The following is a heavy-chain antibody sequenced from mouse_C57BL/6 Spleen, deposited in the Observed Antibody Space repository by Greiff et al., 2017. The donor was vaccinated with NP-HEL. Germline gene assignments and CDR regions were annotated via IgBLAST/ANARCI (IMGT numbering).Heavy chain of an antibody. D-gene: IGHD1-1*01. J-gene: IGHJ4*01. CDR2: IYPGDGDT. Sequence: QVQLQQPGAELVKPGASVKISCKASGYAFSSSWMNWVKQRPGKGLEWIGRIYPGDGDTNYNGKFKGKATLTADKSSSTAYMQLSSLTSEDSAVYFCARLYYGSSYAGYYAMDYWGQGTSVTVSS. CDR3: ARLYYGSSYAGYYAMDY. CDR1: GYAFSSSW. V-gene: IGHV1-82*01.